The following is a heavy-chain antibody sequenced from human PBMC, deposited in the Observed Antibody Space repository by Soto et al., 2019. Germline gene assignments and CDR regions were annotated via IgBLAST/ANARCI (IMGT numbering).Heavy chain of an antibody. CDR1: GGSISSGDYY. CDR2: IYYSGST. V-gene: IGHV4-30-4*01. Sequence: PAETLSLTCTVSGGSISSGDYYWSWIRQPPGKGLEWIGYIYYSGSTYYNPSLKSRVTIPVDTSKNQFSLKLSSVTAADTAVYYCARGSGGVVAAFDYWGQGTLVTVSS. J-gene: IGHJ4*02. D-gene: IGHD2-15*01. CDR3: ARGSGGVVAAFDY.